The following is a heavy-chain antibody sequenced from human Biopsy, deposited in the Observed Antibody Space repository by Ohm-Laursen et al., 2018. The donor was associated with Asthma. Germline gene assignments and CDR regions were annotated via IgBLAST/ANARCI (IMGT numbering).Heavy chain of an antibody. CDR1: GGTLNNYA. CDR2: ISPIFGSI. D-gene: IGHD3-3*01. J-gene: IGHJ6*02. CDR3: AKARCYYFYCDMEV. Sequence: VSSVKVSCKSSGGTLNNYAINWVRQAPGQGLEWMGGISPIFGSIKYAQKFQDRVTISADFFRNTVHLELSSLRSEDTAVLYCAKARCYYFYCDMEVWGQGTTVTVSS. V-gene: IGHV1-69*01.